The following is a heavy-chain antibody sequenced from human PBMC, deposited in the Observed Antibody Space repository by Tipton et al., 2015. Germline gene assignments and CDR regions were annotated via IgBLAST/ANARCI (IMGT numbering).Heavy chain of an antibody. CDR3: ASSGGYSYPNWFDP. V-gene: IGHV4-30-4*01. CDR1: DVSITKSDDY. Sequence: TLSLTCTVSDVSITKSDDYWSWIRHFPGKGLEWIGDIYNNGSTSYNPSLRSRVTVSVDTSTNQFSLKLSSVTAADTAVYYCASSGGYSYPNWFDPWGQGTLVTVSS. D-gene: IGHD5-18*01. J-gene: IGHJ5*02. CDR2: IYNNGST.